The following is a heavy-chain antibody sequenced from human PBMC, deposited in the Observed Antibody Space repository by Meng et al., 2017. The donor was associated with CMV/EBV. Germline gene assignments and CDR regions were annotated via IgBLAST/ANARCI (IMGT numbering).Heavy chain of an antibody. CDR2: IYTSGST. V-gene: IGHV4-4*07. D-gene: IGHD3-22*01. Sequence: QVQLQESGPGLRKPSDTLSLTCTVSGGYISSYYWSWIRQPAGKGLEWIGRIYTSGSTNYNPSLKSRVTMSVDTSKNQFPLKLSSVTAADTAVYYCARGGLYYYDSSGHFDYWGQGTLVTVSS. CDR3: ARGGLYYYDSSGHFDY. CDR1: GGYISSYY. J-gene: IGHJ4*02.